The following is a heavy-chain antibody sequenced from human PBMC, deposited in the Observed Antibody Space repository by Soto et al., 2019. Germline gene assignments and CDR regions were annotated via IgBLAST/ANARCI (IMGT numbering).Heavy chain of an antibody. CDR3: AEGGGGVIGS. J-gene: IGHJ4*02. D-gene: IGHD3-16*01. CDR1: GGTFKSYA. CDR2: IIPLFGTA. Sequence: QVQLVQSGAEVKKPGSSVKVSCKASGGTFKSYAFTWVRQAPGQGLEWVGGIIPLFGTANYAQKFQGRITISAGESSGPVYMEPNRPTSEDTAVFFRAEGGGGVIGSWGQGTLVTVSS. V-gene: IGHV1-69*01.